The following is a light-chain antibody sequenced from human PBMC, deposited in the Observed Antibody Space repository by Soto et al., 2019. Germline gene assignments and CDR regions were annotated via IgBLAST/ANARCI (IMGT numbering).Light chain of an antibody. CDR1: QSVSGK. J-gene: IGKJ1*01. CDR3: QQYNDWPWT. CDR2: DAS. V-gene: IGKV3-15*01. Sequence: EIVMTQSPATLSVSPGEGATLSCRASQSVSGKLAWYQHQPGQTHRLLIYDASTRATGIPARFSGSGCGTDFTLTISSLQSEDFAVYYCQQYNDWPWTFGQGTKVEI.